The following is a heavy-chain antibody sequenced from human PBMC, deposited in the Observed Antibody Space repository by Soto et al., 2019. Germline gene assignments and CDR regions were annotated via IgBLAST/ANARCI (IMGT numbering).Heavy chain of an antibody. Sequence: AGGSLRLCCAASGFTFSRYGMHWVRQTPGKGLEWVAVIWFDGTNQYYADSVRGRFTISRDTSKNTLYLQMNSLRAEDTAVYYCARPTYYYDSSGPPAYWGQGTLVTVSS. CDR2: IWFDGTNQ. D-gene: IGHD3-22*01. CDR3: ARPTYYYDSSGPPAY. CDR1: GFTFSRYG. J-gene: IGHJ4*02. V-gene: IGHV3-33*01.